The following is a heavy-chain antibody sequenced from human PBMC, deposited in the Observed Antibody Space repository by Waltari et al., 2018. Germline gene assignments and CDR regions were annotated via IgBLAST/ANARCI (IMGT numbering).Heavy chain of an antibody. CDR1: GFTFSSYG. Sequence: QVQLVESGGGVVQPGRSLRLSCAASGFTFSSYGMHWVRQAPGKGLEWVAVIWYDGSNKYYADHVKCRFTISRDNSKNTLYLQMNSLRAEDTAMYYCAKDLNDFWSGAGPWPFDYWGQGTLVTVSS. CDR2: IWYDGSNK. J-gene: IGHJ4*02. V-gene: IGHV3-30*18. D-gene: IGHD3-3*01. CDR3: AKDLNDFWSGAGPWPFDY.